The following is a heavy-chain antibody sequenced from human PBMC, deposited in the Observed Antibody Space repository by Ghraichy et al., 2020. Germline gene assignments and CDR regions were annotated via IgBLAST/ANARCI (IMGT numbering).Heavy chain of an antibody. CDR3: ARGAGGEYYFDY. CDR1: GFTFSSYA. J-gene: IGHJ4*02. CDR2: ISGSGGST. Sequence: LSLTCAASGFTFSSYAMSWVRQAPGKGLEWVSGISGSGGSTYYAVSVKGRFTISRDNSKNTLYLQMNSLRAEDTAVYYCARGAGGEYYFDYWGQGTLVTVSS. D-gene: IGHD1-26*01. V-gene: IGHV3-23*01.